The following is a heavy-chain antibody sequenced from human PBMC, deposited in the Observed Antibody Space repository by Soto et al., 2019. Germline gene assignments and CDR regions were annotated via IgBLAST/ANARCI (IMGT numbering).Heavy chain of an antibody. CDR2: IWYDGSNK. J-gene: IGHJ4*02. Sequence: VQLVESGGGVVQPGRSLRLSCAASGSTFSIYGMHWVRQAPGKGPEWVAVIWYDGSNKYYGESVKGRFSISRDNSKNTLYLDINSLRTEDTAVYYCARDGGSHGPSYFDSWGQGSLVIVSS. CDR3: ARDGGSHGPSYFDS. D-gene: IGHD3-16*01. V-gene: IGHV3-33*01. CDR1: GSTFSIYG.